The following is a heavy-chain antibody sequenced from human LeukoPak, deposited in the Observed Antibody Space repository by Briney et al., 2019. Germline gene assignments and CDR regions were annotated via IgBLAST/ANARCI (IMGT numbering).Heavy chain of an antibody. CDR2: ISGSGGST. CDR1: GFTFSSYA. V-gene: IGHV3-23*01. Sequence: GGSLRLSCAASGFTFSSYAMSWVRQAPGKGLEWVSAISGSGGSTYYADSVKGRFTISRDNSKNTLYLQMNSLRAEDTAVYYCAKDFYDDFWSGYYAFDYWGQGTLVTVSS. CDR3: AKDFYDDFWSGYYAFDY. J-gene: IGHJ4*02. D-gene: IGHD3-3*01.